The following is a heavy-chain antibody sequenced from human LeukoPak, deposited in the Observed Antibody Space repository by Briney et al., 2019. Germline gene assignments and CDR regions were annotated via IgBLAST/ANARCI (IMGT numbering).Heavy chain of an antibody. CDR1: GFTFSSYG. CDR3: AKDFTDDAFDI. V-gene: IGHV3-30*18. Sequence: GGSLRLSCAASGFTFSSYGMHWVRQAPGKGLEWVAVISYDGSNKYYTDSVKGRLTTSRDNSKNTLYLQMNSLRAEDTAVYYCAKDFTDDAFDIWGQGTMVTVSS. CDR2: ISYDGSNK. J-gene: IGHJ3*02.